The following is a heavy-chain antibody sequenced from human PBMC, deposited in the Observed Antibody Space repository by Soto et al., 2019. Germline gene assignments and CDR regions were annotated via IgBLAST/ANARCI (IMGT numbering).Heavy chain of an antibody. V-gene: IGHV3-21*01. Sequence: VGSLRLSCAASGFSFSNYSMNWVRQAPGKGLEWVSSINGRSNYVYYADSVKGRFTISRDNAKNSLYLQMNRLRAEDTAIYYCAREDGVVGSSSAFDHWGLGTLVTVSS. D-gene: IGHD1-26*01. CDR3: AREDGVVGSSSAFDH. CDR2: INGRSNYV. CDR1: GFSFSNYS. J-gene: IGHJ4*02.